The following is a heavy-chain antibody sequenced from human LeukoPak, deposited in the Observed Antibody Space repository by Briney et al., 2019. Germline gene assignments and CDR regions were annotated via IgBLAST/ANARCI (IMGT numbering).Heavy chain of an antibody. CDR2: IYYSGST. D-gene: IGHD6-6*01. Sequence: SETLSLTCTVSGGSISSSSDYWVWIRQPPGKGLEWIANIYYSGSTFYNPSLKSRVTISVDTSKNQFSLKLSSVTAADTAVYYCARRTGSSSSRWFDPWGQGTLVTVSS. J-gene: IGHJ5*02. CDR3: ARRTGSSSSRWFDP. V-gene: IGHV4-39*01. CDR1: GGSISSSSDY.